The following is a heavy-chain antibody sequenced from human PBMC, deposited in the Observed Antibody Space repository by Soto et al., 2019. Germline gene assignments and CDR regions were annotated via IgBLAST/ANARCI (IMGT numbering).Heavy chain of an antibody. CDR1: GGTFSNDI. J-gene: IGHJ4*02. D-gene: IGHD1-26*01. CDR3: ARGLGLYYFDY. CDR2: IIPLLDTT. Sequence: SVKVSCKTSGGTFSNDIITWVRQAPGQGLEWMGRIIPLLDTTNYAQKFQGRVTITRDTSASTAYMELSSLRSEDTAVYYCARGLGLYYFDYWGQGTLVTVSS. V-gene: IGHV1-69*08.